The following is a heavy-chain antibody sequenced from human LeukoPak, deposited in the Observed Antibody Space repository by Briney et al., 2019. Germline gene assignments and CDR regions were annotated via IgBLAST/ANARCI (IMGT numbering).Heavy chain of an antibody. V-gene: IGHV1-3*01. Sequence: ASVKVSCKASGYTVISYAMHWVRRAPGQRLEWMGWINAGNGDTKYSQKFQGRVTIARDTSASIVYMELSSLRSEDTAVYYCARDRGGTGDFDYWGQGTLVTVSS. CDR3: ARDRGGTGDFDY. CDR2: INAGNGDT. D-gene: IGHD1-1*01. J-gene: IGHJ4*02. CDR1: GYTVISYA.